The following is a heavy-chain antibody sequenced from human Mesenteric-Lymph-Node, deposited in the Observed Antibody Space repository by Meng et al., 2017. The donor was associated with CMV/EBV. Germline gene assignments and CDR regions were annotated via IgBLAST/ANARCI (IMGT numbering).Heavy chain of an antibody. CDR2: INPSGGST. J-gene: IGHJ6*02. V-gene: IGHV1-46*01. CDR3: ARSLYYDILTGYYAPYYYNGMDV. Sequence: ASVKVSCKASGYTFTSYYMHWVRQAPGQGLEWMGIINPSGGSTSYAQKFQGRVTMTRDTSTSTVYMELSSLRSEDTAVYYCARSLYYDILTGYYAPYYYNGMDVWGQGTTVTVSS. CDR1: GYTFTSYY. D-gene: IGHD3-9*01.